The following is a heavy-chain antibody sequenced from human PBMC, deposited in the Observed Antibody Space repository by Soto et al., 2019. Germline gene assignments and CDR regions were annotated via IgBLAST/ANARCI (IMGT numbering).Heavy chain of an antibody. CDR2: IMPVFPTP. Sequence: QVQLVQSGAEVKKPGSSVKVSCKASGGTFSTSAISWVRQAAGQGLEWVGGIMPVFPTPDYAQKFQGRVTITADESTTTAYLELTSLRTDDTAVYYCARDKDRQQLGGNYYYILDVWGQGTAITVSS. V-gene: IGHV1-69*12. CDR1: GGTFSTSA. J-gene: IGHJ6*02. D-gene: IGHD3-3*02. CDR3: ARDKDRQQLGGNYYYILDV.